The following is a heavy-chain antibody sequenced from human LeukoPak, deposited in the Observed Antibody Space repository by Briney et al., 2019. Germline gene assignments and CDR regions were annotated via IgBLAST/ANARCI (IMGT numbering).Heavy chain of an antibody. V-gene: IGHV1-2*02. CDR3: ARDPSTVVAATGGDY. J-gene: IGHJ4*02. D-gene: IGHD2-15*01. Sequence: ASVKVSFEASGYTFTGYYMHWVRQAPGQGLEWMGWINPNSGGTNYAQKFQGRVTMTRDTSISTAYMELSRLRSDDTAVYYCARDPSTVVAATGGDYWGQGTLVTVSS. CDR1: GYTFTGYY. CDR2: INPNSGGT.